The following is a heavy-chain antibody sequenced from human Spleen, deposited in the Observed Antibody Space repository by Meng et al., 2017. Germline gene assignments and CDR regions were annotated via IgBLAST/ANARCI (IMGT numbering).Heavy chain of an antibody. Sequence: QGQLRQWGAGLWKASDSLSLTCVFSGGSFSDYYCSWIRQPPGKGLEWIVEINHSGSTNYNPYYESRATISVDTSQNNLSLQLSSVPAADSAVYYCARGPTTMAHDFDYWGQGTLVTVSS. CDR2: INHSGST. CDR1: GGSFSDYY. D-gene: IGHD4-11*01. CDR3: ARGPTTMAHDFDY. J-gene: IGHJ4*02. V-gene: IGHV4-34*01.